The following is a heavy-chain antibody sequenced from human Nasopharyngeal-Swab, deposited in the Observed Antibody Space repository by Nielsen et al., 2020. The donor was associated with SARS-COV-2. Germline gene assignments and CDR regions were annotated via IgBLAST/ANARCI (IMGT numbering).Heavy chain of an antibody. CDR2: ISSSSSYI. CDR1: GFTFIIYS. D-gene: IGHD3-3*01. CDR3: ASLRYYDFWSGYYPKDYYYYMDV. J-gene: IGHJ6*03. Sequence: GESLKISCAASGFTFIIYSMNWVRQAPGKGLEWVSSISSSSSYIYYADSVKGRFTISRDNAKNSLYLQMNSLRAEDTAVYYCASLRYYDFWSGYYPKDYYYYMDVWGKGTTVTVSS. V-gene: IGHV3-21*01.